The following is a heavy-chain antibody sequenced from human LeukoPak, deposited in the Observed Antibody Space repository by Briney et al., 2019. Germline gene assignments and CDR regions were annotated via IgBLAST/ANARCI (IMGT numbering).Heavy chain of an antibody. CDR2: ISSRSSTI. V-gene: IGHV3-48*02. J-gene: IGHJ6*02. CDR3: AKESSISNHYYGMDI. CDR1: GFTFSTYI. Sequence: GGSLRLSCAASGFTFSTYIMNWVRQAPGKGLEWVSYISSRSSTIYYADFVKGRFTISRDNAKNSLYLQMNSLRDEDTAVYYCAKESSISNHYYGMDIWGRGTAVTVSS. D-gene: IGHD6-13*01.